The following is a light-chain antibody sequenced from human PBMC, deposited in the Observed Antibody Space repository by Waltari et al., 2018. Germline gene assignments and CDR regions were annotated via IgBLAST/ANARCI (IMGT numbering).Light chain of an antibody. Sequence: SYELTQPPSLSVSPGQTASITCSGDNLGYKFASWYRQKPGQSPVVVIYRDKKRHSGIPERVSRSNSGDTATLTISETQAKDEADYYKQAWDSSAVVFGGGTKLTVL. CDR1: NLGYKF. CDR3: QAWDSSAVV. CDR2: RDK. J-gene: IGLJ2*01. V-gene: IGLV3-1*01.